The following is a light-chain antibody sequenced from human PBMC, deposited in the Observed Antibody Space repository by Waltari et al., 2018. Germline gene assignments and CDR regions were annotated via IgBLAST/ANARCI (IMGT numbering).Light chain of an antibody. V-gene: IGLV2-14*03. CDR3: SSYRSSSPYV. J-gene: IGLJ1*01. CDR1: SSDVGGYNY. CDR2: DVN. Sequence: QSALTQPASVSGSPGQSITISCPGTSSDVGGYNYVSWYQQYPGKAPKLMIYDVNYRPSGVSNRFSGSKSGNTASLTISGLQAEDEADYYFSSYRSSSPYVFGTGTKVTVL.